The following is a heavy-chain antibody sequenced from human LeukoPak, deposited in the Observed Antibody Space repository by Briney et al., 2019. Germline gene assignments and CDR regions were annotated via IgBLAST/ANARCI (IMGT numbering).Heavy chain of an antibody. CDR2: INPNSGGT. V-gene: IGHV1-2*02. Sequence: ASVKVSCKASGYTFTGYYMHWVRQAPGQGLEWMGWINPNSGGTNYAQKFQGRVTMTRNTSISTAYMELSSLRSEDTAVYYCAAYYYDSSGYDWGQGTLVTVSS. J-gene: IGHJ4*02. CDR3: AAYYYDSSGYD. CDR1: GYTFTGYY. D-gene: IGHD3-22*01.